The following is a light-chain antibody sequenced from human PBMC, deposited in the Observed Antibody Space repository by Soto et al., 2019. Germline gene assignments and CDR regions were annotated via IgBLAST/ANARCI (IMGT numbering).Light chain of an antibody. CDR3: QQYNNWPPWT. V-gene: IGKV3-15*01. CDR1: QSVNTN. J-gene: IGKJ1*01. Sequence: EVVMTQSPVTLSVSPGEGATLSCRASQSVNTNLAWYQQKLGQPPRLLIYGASTRATGIPGRFSGSGSGTEFTLTISSLQSEDFAVYYCQQYNNWPPWTFDQGTRVELK. CDR2: GAS.